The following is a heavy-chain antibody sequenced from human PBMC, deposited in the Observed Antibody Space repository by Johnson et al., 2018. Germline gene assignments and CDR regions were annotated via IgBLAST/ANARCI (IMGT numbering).Heavy chain of an antibody. CDR1: GFTLRDYY. Sequence: EVQLVESGGGLVQPGGSLRLSCSASGFTLRDYYIDWVRQAPGKGLEWFGRSRNKANSYTTEYAASVKGIFTLSRDDAKNSVHLQMNSLKTEDTAVYYCGSLDASDIWGQGTMVTVSS. V-gene: IGHV3-72*01. J-gene: IGHJ3*02. CDR2: SRNKANSYTT. CDR3: GSLDASDI.